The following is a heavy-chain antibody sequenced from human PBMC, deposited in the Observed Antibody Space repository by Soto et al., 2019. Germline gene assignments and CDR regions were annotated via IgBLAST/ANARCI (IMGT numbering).Heavy chain of an antibody. D-gene: IGHD2-21*02. V-gene: IGHV1-3*01. Sequence: ASVKVSCKASGYTFTSYAMHWVRQAPGQRPEWMGWINGGKGNTKYSQKFQGRVTITRDTSASTAYMELSSLRSEDTAVYYCARSIVVVTALDYWGQGTLVTVSS. J-gene: IGHJ4*02. CDR1: GYTFTSYA. CDR2: INGGKGNT. CDR3: ARSIVVVTALDY.